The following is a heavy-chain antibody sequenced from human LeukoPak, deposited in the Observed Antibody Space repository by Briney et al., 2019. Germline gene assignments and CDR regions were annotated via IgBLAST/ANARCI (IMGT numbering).Heavy chain of an antibody. D-gene: IGHD1-26*01. CDR3: AKDRTVGASYWYFDL. CDR1: GFTFSSYA. CDR2: ISYDGSNK. Sequence: GGSLRLSCAASGFTFSSYAMHWVRQAPGKGLEWVAVISYDGSNKYYADSVKGRFTISRGNSKNTLYLQMNSLRAEDTAVYYCAKDRTVGASYWYFDLWGRGTLVTVSS. V-gene: IGHV3-30*04. J-gene: IGHJ2*01.